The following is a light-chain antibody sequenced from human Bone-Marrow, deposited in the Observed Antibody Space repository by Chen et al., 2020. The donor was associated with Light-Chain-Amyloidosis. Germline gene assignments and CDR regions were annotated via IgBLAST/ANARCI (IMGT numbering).Light chain of an antibody. CDR1: RSDFGPFNY. J-gene: IGLJ3*02. CDR3: SACAVSKIVL. Sequence: QSALTQPPSASGSPGQSVTISCPGARSDFGPFNYVSWYQQHPGKAPKLIMFDVNRRPSGVPGRFSGSKSGNTASLTVSGLQPDDEADYYCSACAVSKIVLFGGGTKLTVL. CDR2: DVN. V-gene: IGLV2-8*01.